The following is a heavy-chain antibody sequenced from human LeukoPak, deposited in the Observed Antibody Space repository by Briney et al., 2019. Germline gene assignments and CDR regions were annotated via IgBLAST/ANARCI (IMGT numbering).Heavy chain of an antibody. CDR3: ARSYYGSGSYYGNYCYGMDV. CDR2: IYYSGST. CDR1: GGSISSYY. Sequence: SETLSLTCTVSGGSISSYYWSWIRQPPGKGLEWIGYIYYSGSTNYNPSLKSRVTISVDTSKNQFSLKLSSVTAADTAVYYCARSYYGSGSYYGNYCYGMDVWGQGTTVTVSS. D-gene: IGHD3-10*01. V-gene: IGHV4-59*01. J-gene: IGHJ6*02.